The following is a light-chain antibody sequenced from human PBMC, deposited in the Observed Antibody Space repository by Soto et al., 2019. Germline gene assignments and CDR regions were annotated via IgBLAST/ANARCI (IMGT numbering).Light chain of an antibody. Sequence: QSSMGQPASVSGSPGHSVTISCTGTRTDVGGYNFVSWYQQHPGKAPKLIIYEVSNRPSGVSNRFSGSKSENTAYLTISGLQAEDEADHYCCSYVSSKTYVFGTGTKVTVL. J-gene: IGLJ1*01. CDR2: EVS. CDR1: RTDVGGYNF. V-gene: IGLV2-14*01. CDR3: CSYVSSKTYV.